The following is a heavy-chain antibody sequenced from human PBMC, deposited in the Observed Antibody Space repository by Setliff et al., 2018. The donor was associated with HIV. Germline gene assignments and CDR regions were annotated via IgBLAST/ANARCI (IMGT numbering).Heavy chain of an antibody. J-gene: IGHJ4*02. D-gene: IGHD2-2*01. CDR1: GFMFSDHS. V-gene: IGHV3-48*01. CDR2: ISATGTTV. CDR3: ARDSRTGYFDS. Sequence: PGGSLRLSCAASGFMFSDHSFHWVRQAPGEGLEWLSYISATGTTVSYADSVRGRFIISRDSVKSELYLQMKSLRAEDTAVYYCARDSRTGYFDSWGQGTLVTVSS.